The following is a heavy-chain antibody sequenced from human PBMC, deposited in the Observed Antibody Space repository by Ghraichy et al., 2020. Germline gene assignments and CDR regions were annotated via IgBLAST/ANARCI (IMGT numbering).Heavy chain of an antibody. J-gene: IGHJ4*02. CDR2: IDGDGSGA. CDR3: VTDPIGGTNY. D-gene: IGHD1-26*01. V-gene: IGHV3-74*01. Sequence: GGSLRLSCAASGFTFSSCRMHCARQRPGMALQWVSYIDGDGSGATYADSVKGRFTISRDNAKNTLYLQMNSMRDDDTAVYYCVTDPIGGTNYWGQGILVTVSS. CDR1: GFTFSSCR.